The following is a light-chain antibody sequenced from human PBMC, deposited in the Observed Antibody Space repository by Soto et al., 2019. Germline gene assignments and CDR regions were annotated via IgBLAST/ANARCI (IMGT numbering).Light chain of an antibody. V-gene: IGKV1-39*01. CDR1: QSISGY. CDR2: AAS. J-gene: IGKJ5*01. Sequence: DIQLTQSPSSLSASIGDRVTIICRASQSISGYLNWYQQKPGKAPKPLIYAASSLQGGVPSRFSGSESGTDFTLTITSLQPEDFATYYCQQGYSNPITFGQGTRLEIK. CDR3: QQGYSNPIT.